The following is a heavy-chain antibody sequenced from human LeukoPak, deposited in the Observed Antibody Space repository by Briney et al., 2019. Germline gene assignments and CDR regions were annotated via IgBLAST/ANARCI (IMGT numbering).Heavy chain of an antibody. CDR3: ARDGGFGFLAAFDI. CDR2: ISGSGSVS. Sequence: GGSLRLSCAASGFTFSSYSMNWVRQAPGKGLEWISYISGSGSVSYYEDSVKGRFTISRDNAKNSLYLQMNSLKDEDTALYYCARDGGFGFLAAFDIWGQGTMVTVSS. D-gene: IGHD3-10*01. J-gene: IGHJ3*02. V-gene: IGHV3-48*02. CDR1: GFTFSSYS.